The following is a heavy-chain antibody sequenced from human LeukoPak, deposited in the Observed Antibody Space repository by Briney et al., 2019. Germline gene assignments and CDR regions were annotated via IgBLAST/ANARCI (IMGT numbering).Heavy chain of an antibody. CDR2: IWYDGSNK. D-gene: IGHD1-7*01. CDR1: GFTFSSYG. Sequence: GGSLTLSCAASGFTFSSYGMHWVRQAPGKGLEGVAVIWYDGSNKYYADSVKGRFTISRDNSKNTLYLQMNSLRAEDTAVYYCASIAGTTGPFDYWGQGTLVTVSS. V-gene: IGHV3-33*01. J-gene: IGHJ4*02. CDR3: ASIAGTTGPFDY.